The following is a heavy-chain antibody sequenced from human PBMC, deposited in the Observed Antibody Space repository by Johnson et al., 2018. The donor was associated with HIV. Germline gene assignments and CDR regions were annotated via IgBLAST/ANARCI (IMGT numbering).Heavy chain of an antibody. CDR2: IKQDGSEK. D-gene: IGHD3-10*01. V-gene: IGHV3-7*01. Sequence: VQLVESGGGLVQPGGSLRLSCAASGFTFSSYWMSWVRQAPGKGLEWVANIKQDGSEKYYVDSVKGRFTISRDSAKNSLYLQMNSLRAEDTAVYYCARVLRGQPRSPFEIWGQGTMVTVSS. CDR3: ARVLRGQPRSPFEI. J-gene: IGHJ3*02. CDR1: GFTFSSYW.